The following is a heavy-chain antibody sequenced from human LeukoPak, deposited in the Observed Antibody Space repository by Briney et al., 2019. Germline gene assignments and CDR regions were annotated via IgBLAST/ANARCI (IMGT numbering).Heavy chain of an antibody. J-gene: IGHJ4*02. Sequence: PSETLSVTCTVSGGSFRSSYYYWGWIRQPPGKGLEWIGSIYDSGSTYYNPSLKSRVTISVDTSKNQFSLKLNSVTAADTAVYYCARGPGALLHWGQGILVTVSS. V-gene: IGHV4-39*01. D-gene: IGHD3-10*01. CDR2: IYDSGST. CDR1: GGSFRSSYYY. CDR3: ARGPGALLH.